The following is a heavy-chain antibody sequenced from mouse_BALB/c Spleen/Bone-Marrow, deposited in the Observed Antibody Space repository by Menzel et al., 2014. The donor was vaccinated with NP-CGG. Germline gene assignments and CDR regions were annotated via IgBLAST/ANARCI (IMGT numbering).Heavy chain of an antibody. Sequence: VQLKESGPGLVKPSQSLSLTCTVTGNSITSDYGWNWIRQFPGNKLEWMGYIRYSGSTSYNPSLKSRISITRDTSKNQIFLQLNSVTTEDTATYYCVRSADWYFEVWGAGTTVTVSA. CDR1: GNSITSDYG. J-gene: IGHJ1*01. CDR3: VRSADWYFEV. V-gene: IGHV3-2*02. CDR2: IRYSGST.